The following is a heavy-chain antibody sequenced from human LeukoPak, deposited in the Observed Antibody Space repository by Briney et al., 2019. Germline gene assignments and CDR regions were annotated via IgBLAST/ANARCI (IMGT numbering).Heavy chain of an antibody. J-gene: IGHJ6*03. CDR2: IRYDGSNK. CDR1: GFTFSSYG. V-gene: IGHV3-30*02. D-gene: IGHD1-26*01. CDR3: AKGGSYGMNYYYYMDV. Sequence: GGSLRLSCAASGFTFSSYGMHWVRQAPGKGLEWVAFIRYDGSNKYYADSVKGRFTISRDNSQNTLYLQMNSLRAEDTAVYYCAKGGSYGMNYYYYMDVWGKGTTVTVSS.